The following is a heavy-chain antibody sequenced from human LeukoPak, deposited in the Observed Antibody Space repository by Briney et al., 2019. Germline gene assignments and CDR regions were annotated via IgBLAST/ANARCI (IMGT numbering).Heavy chain of an antibody. D-gene: IGHD3-22*01. V-gene: IGHV4-59*08. Sequence: SETLSLTCSVSGGSISRYYWSWLRPPAGKGLEWIGYIYYSGSTNYNPSLKSRDTISVDTSKNQFSLKLSSVTAADTAVYYCARHTRYYDRSWFDPGGQGTLVTVSS. CDR1: GGSISRYY. CDR3: ARHTRYYDRSWFDP. CDR2: IYYSGST. J-gene: IGHJ5*02.